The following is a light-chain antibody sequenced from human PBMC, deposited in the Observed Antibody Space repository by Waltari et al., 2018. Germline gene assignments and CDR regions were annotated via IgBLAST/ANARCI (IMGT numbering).Light chain of an antibody. Sequence: SYVLTQPPSVSLAPGKTATIACEGNNIGGKNVHWYQQKPGQAPLLVIHSDTDRPSGIPGRFSGSKAGNTATLMIRRTEAGDEADYYCQVWDSRAEHVVFGGGTKLTVL. J-gene: IGLJ3*02. CDR3: QVWDSRAEHVV. V-gene: IGLV3-21*01. CDR1: NIGGKN. CDR2: SDT.